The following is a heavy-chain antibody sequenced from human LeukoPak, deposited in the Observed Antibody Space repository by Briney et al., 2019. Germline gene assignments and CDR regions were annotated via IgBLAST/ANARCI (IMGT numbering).Heavy chain of an antibody. D-gene: IGHD3-22*01. CDR1: GGTFSSYA. Sequence: SVKVSCKASGGTFSSYAISWVRQAPGQGLEWMGGIIPIFGTANYAQKFQGRVTITTDESTSTAYMELSSLRSEDTAVYYCARAAPYYYDSSGQEQNWFDPWGQGTLVTASS. CDR3: ARAAPYYYDSSGQEQNWFDP. CDR2: IIPIFGTA. V-gene: IGHV1-69*05. J-gene: IGHJ5*02.